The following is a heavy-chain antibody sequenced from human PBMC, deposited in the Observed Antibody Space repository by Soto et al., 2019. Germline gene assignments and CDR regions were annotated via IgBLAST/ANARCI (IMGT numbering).Heavy chain of an antibody. V-gene: IGHV1-18*01. CDR1: GYTFASYG. D-gene: IGHD3-10*01. CDR3: ARGSGSHDY. CDR2: INTYNDNT. J-gene: IGHJ4*02. Sequence: GASVKVSCKASGYTFASYGIYWVRQAPGQGLEWMGWINTYNDNTNYAQKLQGRVTMTTDTSTSTVYMELRSLTSDDTAVYYCARGSGSHDYWGQGVQVTVSS.